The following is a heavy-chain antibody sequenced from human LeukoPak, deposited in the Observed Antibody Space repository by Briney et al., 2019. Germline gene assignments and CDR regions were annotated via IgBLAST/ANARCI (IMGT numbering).Heavy chain of an antibody. Sequence: ASVKVSCKASGYTFTSYDINWVRQATGQGLEWMGWMNPNSGNTGYAQKFQGRVTMTRNTSISTAYMELSSLRSEDTAVYYCARNGRDFWSGYSSDAFDTWGQGTMVTVSS. D-gene: IGHD3-3*01. CDR1: GYTFTSYD. J-gene: IGHJ3*02. CDR3: ARNGRDFWSGYSSDAFDT. V-gene: IGHV1-8*01. CDR2: MNPNSGNT.